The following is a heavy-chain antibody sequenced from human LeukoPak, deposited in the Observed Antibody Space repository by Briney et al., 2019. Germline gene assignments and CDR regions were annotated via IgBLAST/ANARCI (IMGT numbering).Heavy chain of an antibody. CDR1: GYSFTSYW. V-gene: IGHV5-10-1*01. J-gene: IGHJ4*02. D-gene: IGHD6-13*01. CDR3: ARRTGYSSSWYPYYFDY. Sequence: GESLKISSKGSGYSFTSYWISWVRQMPGKGLEWRGRIDPSDSYTNYSPSFQGHVTISADKSISTAYLQWSSLKASDTAMYYCARRTGYSSSWYPYYFDYWGQGTLVTVSS. CDR2: IDPSDSYT.